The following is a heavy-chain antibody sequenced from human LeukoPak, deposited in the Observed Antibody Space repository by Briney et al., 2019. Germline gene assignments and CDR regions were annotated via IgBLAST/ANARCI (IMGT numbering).Heavy chain of an antibody. Sequence: SQTLSLTCTVSGGSISSGDYYWSWIRQPPGKGLEWIGYIYYSGITYNNPSLKSRVTISVDTSNNQFSLKLNSVTAADTAVYFCARGPGYCGGGTCYLHFDYWGQGTLVTVSS. D-gene: IGHD2-15*01. V-gene: IGHV4-30-4*01. J-gene: IGHJ4*02. CDR3: ARGPGYCGGGTCYLHFDY. CDR1: GGSISSGDYY. CDR2: IYYSGIT.